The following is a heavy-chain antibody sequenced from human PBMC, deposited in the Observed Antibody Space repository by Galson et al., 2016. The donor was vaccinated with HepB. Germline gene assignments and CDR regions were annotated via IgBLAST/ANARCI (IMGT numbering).Heavy chain of an antibody. V-gene: IGHV4-39*01. D-gene: IGHD2-2*01. J-gene: IGHJ4*02. CDR2: IHYSGST. CDR3: ARHGGYQLLFDY. Sequence: IRQPPGKGLEWIGSIHYSGSTYDNPSLKSRLTMSVDTSKNQFSLKLSSVTATDTAVYYCARHGGYQLLFDYWGQGTLVTVSS.